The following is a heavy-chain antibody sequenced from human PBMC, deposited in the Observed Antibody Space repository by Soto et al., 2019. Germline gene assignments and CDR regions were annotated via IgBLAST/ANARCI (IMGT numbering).Heavy chain of an antibody. CDR3: ARVMSGSLYYYYYGMDV. D-gene: IGHD1-26*01. CDR2: ISAYNGNT. CDR1: GYTFTSYG. V-gene: IGHV1-18*01. J-gene: IGHJ6*02. Sequence: ASVKVSCKASGYTFTSYGISWVRQAPGQGLEWMGWISAYNGNTNYAQKLQGRVTMTTDTSTSTAYMELRSLRSDDTAVYYCARVMSGSLYYYYYGMDVWGHWTTVTVSS.